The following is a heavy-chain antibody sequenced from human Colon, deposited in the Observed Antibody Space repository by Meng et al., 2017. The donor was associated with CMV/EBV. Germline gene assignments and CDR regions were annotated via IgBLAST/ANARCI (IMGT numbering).Heavy chain of an antibody. Sequence: GESLKISCAASGFTFSSYSMNWVRQAPGKGLEWVPSISSSSSYICYADSVKGRFTIPRDNAKNSLYLQMNSLRAEDTAVYYCARDMGIYTNYVYYWGQGTLVTVSS. D-gene: IGHD4-11*01. J-gene: IGHJ4*02. CDR3: ARDMGIYTNYVYY. V-gene: IGHV3-21*01. CDR1: GFTFSSYS. CDR2: ISSSSSYI.